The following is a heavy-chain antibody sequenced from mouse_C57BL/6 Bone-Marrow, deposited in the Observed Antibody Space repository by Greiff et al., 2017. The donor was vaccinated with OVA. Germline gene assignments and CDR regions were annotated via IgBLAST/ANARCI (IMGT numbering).Heavy chain of an antibody. CDR2: INPNNGGT. D-gene: IGHD1-1*01. Sequence: VQLQQSGPELVKPGASVKISCKASGYTFTDYYMNWVKQSHGKSLEWIGDINPNNGGTSYTQKFKGKATLTVDKSSSTAYMELRSLKSEDSAVYYCARYPLDYYGSSYGDAMDYWGQGTSVTVSS. CDR1: GYTFTDYY. V-gene: IGHV1-26*01. J-gene: IGHJ4*01. CDR3: ARYPLDYYGSSYGDAMDY.